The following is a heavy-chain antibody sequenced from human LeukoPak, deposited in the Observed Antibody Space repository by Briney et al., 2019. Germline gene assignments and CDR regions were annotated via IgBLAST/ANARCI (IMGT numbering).Heavy chain of an antibody. CDR2: ISAYNGNT. CDR3: ARVIEPTVVTPARNWFDP. CDR1: GYTFTSYG. D-gene: IGHD4-23*01. Sequence: ASVKVSCKASGYTFTSYGISWVRQAPGQGLEWMGWISAYNGNTNYAQKLQGRVTMTTDTSTSTAYMELRSLRPDDTAVYYCARVIEPTVVTPARNWFDPWGQGTLVTVSS. V-gene: IGHV1-18*01. J-gene: IGHJ5*02.